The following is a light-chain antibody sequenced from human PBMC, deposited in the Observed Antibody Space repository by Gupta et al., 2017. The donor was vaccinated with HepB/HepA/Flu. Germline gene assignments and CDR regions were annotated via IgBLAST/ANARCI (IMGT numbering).Light chain of an antibody. CDR2: GLS. CDR1: QSISKN. Sequence: EIVMTQSPATLSVSPGETATLSCRASQSISKNLAWYQQRPGQAPRLLVYGLSTRATAIPARFSGSVSGTDFTLSISNLQSEDSALYFCQQYNAWPLTFGGGTQVEI. CDR3: QQYNAWPLT. J-gene: IGKJ4*01. V-gene: IGKV3-15*01.